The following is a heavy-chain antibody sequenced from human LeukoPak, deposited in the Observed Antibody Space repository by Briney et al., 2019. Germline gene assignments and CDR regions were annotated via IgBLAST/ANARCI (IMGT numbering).Heavy chain of an antibody. CDR2: ISGSGGST. D-gene: IGHD2-2*01. J-gene: IGHJ4*02. V-gene: IGHV3-23*01. Sequence: GGSLRLSCAASGFTFSSYAMSWVRQAPGKGLEWVSAISGSGGSTYYADSVKGRFTISRDNSKKTLYLQMNSLRAEDTAVYYCAKTVVPAAIEYYFDYWGQGTLVAVSS. CDR1: GFTFSSYA. CDR3: AKTVVPAAIEYYFDY.